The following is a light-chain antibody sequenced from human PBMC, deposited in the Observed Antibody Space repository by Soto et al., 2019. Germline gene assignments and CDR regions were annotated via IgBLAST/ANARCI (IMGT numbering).Light chain of an antibody. CDR3: QQYNYWPPYT. V-gene: IGKV3-15*01. Sequence: EVVMTQSPATLSASPGEGVTLSCRASQNLGSSLAWYQQRPGQAPRLLLYGGSTRATGIPARFSGSGSGTEFTVTISSLQSEDFAVYYCQQYNYWPPYTFGQGTNLEFK. CDR2: GGS. CDR1: QNLGSS. J-gene: IGKJ2*01.